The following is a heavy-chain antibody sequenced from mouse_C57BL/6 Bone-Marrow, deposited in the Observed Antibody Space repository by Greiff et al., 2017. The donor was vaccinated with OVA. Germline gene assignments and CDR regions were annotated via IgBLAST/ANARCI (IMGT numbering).Heavy chain of an antibody. CDR3: TRDDGYYVRFAY. J-gene: IGHJ3*01. V-gene: IGHV5-9-1*02. CDR1: GFTFSSYA. Sequence: EVKLVESGEGLVKPGGSLKLSCAASGFTFSSYAMSWVRQTPEKRLEWVAYLSSGGDYIYYADTVKGRFTISRDNARNTLYLQMSSLKSEDTAMYYCTRDDGYYVRFAYWGQGTLVTVSA. D-gene: IGHD2-3*01. CDR2: LSSGGDYI.